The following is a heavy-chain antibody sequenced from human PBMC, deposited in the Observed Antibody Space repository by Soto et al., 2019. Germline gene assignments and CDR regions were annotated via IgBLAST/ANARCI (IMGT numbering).Heavy chain of an antibody. Sequence: QVQLVQSGAEVKKPGASVKVSCKASGYTFTGYYMHWVRQAPGQGLEWMGWINPNSGGTNYAQEFQGWVTMTRDTSSSTAYMELSRLRCDDTAVYYCARGIAAAGPFDYWGQGTLVTVSS. CDR2: INPNSGGT. D-gene: IGHD6-13*01. J-gene: IGHJ4*02. V-gene: IGHV1-2*04. CDR3: ARGIAAAGPFDY. CDR1: GYTFTGYY.